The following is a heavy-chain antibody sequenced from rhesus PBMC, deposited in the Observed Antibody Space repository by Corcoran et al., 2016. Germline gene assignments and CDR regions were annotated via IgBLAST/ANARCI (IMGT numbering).Heavy chain of an antibody. D-gene: IGHD4-23*01. CDR3: ASVYSNYDY. CDR1: GDSISGYY. CDR2: IDTSNGNT. J-gene: IGHJ4*01. Sequence: QVQLQESGPGLVKPSETLSLTCAVSGDSISGYYWNWIRQPPGEGLEWIGSIDTSNGNTYYNPSLKSRVTISTDTSKNHLSLKLTSVTAADTALYYCASVYSNYDYWGQGVLVTVSS. V-gene: IGHV4-165*02.